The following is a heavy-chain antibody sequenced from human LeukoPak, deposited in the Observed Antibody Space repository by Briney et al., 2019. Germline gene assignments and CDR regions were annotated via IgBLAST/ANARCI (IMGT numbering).Heavy chain of an antibody. CDR3: ATSYPLAYCGGDCPSDAFDI. Sequence: GGSLRLSCAASGFTFSDYYMRWIRQAPGKGLEWVSYISSSGSTIYYADSVKGRFTISRDNAKNSLYLQMNSLRAEDTAVYYCATSYPLAYCGGDCPSDAFDIWGQGTMVTVSS. J-gene: IGHJ3*02. D-gene: IGHD2-21*02. CDR2: ISSSGSTI. CDR1: GFTFSDYY. V-gene: IGHV3-11*01.